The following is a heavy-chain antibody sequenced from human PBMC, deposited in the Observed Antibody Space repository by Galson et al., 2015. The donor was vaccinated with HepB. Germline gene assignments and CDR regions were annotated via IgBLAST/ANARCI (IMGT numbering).Heavy chain of an antibody. D-gene: IGHD3-9*01. CDR1: GYIFTSYG. CDR3: ARVALGVRYFDWLFYPDVYYYFGMDV. V-gene: IGHV1-18*01. J-gene: IGHJ6*02. Sequence: SVKVSCKASGYIFTSYGISWVRQAPGQGLEWMGWISAYNGNTNYAQKLQGRVTMTTDTSTSTAYMELRSLRSDDTAVYYCARVALGVRYFDWLFYPDVYYYFGMDVWGQGTTVSVSS. CDR2: ISAYNGNT.